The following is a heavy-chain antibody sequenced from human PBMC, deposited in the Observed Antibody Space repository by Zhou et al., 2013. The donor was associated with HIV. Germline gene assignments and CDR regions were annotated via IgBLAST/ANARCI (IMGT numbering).Heavy chain of an antibody. V-gene: IGHV1-2*02. CDR3: ARGSALQYFDLYIYYMDV. J-gene: IGHJ6*03. Sequence: QMQLVQSGAEVKKPGASVKVSCKTSGYTFTGYYMHWVRQAPGHGLECMGWINPTSGDTNYAQKFQGRVTMTRDTSISTAYMELTRLRSDDTAVYYCARGSALQYFDLYIYYMDVWGKGTTVTVSS. CDR1: GYTFTGYY. CDR2: INPTSGDT. D-gene: IGHD3-9*01.